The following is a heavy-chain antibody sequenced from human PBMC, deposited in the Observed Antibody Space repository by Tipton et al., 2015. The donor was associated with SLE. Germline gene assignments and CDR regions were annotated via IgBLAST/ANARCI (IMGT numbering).Heavy chain of an antibody. D-gene: IGHD3-22*01. Sequence: SLRLSCPTSGFTFSSFAMTWVRQAPGKGLEWVSSISGTGTSTFYADSVQGRFTISRDNSKNTLYLQMNSLRAADTAVYFCAKDGFDSSGSYTYYFDSWGQGTLVTVSS. CDR3: AKDGFDSSGSYTYYFDS. CDR1: GFTFSSFA. V-gene: IGHV3-23*01. J-gene: IGHJ4*02. CDR2: ISGTGTST.